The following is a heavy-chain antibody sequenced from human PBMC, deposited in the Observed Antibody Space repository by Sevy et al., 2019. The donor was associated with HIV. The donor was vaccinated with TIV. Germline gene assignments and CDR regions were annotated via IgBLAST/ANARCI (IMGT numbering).Heavy chain of an antibody. J-gene: IGHJ4*02. Sequence: LETLSLTCAVSGVSFSDYYWAWVRQPPGKGLEWIGEVSQSGRANYNPSLRSRVIMSLDTSNNRFSLKLTSVTAADTAMYYCARGPLFSPEYCSGGACPTIDYWSQGTRVTVSS. CDR3: ARGPLFSPEYCSGGACPTIDY. CDR2: VSQSGRA. D-gene: IGHD2-15*01. V-gene: IGHV4-34*01. CDR1: GVSFSDYY.